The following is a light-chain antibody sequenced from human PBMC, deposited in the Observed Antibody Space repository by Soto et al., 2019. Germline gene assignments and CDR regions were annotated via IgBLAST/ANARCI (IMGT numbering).Light chain of an antibody. J-gene: IGKJ3*01. CDR2: DAS. V-gene: IGKV3-11*01. CDR1: QSVSSY. Sequence: EIVLTQSPATLSLSPGERATLSCRASQSVSSYLAWYQQKPGQAPRLLIYDASNRATGIPARFSGSGYGTDFTLTISSLDPEDFAVYYCQQRSNWPQITFGPGTKVDIK. CDR3: QQRSNWPQIT.